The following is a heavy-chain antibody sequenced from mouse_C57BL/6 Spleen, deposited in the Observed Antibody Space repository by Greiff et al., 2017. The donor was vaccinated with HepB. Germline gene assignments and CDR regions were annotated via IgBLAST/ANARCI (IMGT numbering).Heavy chain of an antibody. D-gene: IGHD2-12*01. J-gene: IGHJ3*01. CDR3: AAPWEYDPLDWFAY. CDR1: GYTFTSYW. CDR2: INPSNGGT. Sequence: QVQLQQPGTELVKPGASVKLSCKASGYTFTSYWMHWVKQRPGQGLEWIGNINPSNGGTNYNEKFKGKATLTVDKSSSTAYMQLSSLTSEDSAVYYCAAPWEYDPLDWFAYWGQGTLVTVSA. V-gene: IGHV1-53*01.